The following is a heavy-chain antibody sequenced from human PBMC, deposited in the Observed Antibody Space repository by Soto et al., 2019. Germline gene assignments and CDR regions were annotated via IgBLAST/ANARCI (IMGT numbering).Heavy chain of an antibody. CDR1: GGSISSYY. CDR3: ARGSKDIVVVPAAVYWYFDL. CDR2: IYYSGRT. Sequence: QVQLQESGPGLVKPSETLSLTCTVSGGSISSYYWSWIRQPPGKGLEWIGYIYYSGRTNYNPSLKSRVTISVDTSKNQFSLQLSSVTAADTAVYYCARGSKDIVVVPAAVYWYFDLWGRGTLVTVSS. J-gene: IGHJ2*01. D-gene: IGHD2-2*01. V-gene: IGHV4-59*01.